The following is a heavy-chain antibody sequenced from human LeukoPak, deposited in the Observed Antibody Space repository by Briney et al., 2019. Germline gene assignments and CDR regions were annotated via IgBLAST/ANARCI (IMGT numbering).Heavy chain of an antibody. D-gene: IGHD5-12*01. V-gene: IGHV1-24*01. J-gene: IGHJ4*02. CDR3: ATNSGYDRLFDY. CDR2: FDPEDGET. Sequence: ASVKVSCKDSGYTLTELSMHWVRQAPGKGLEWMGGFDPEDGETIYAQKFQGRVTMTEDTSTDTAYMELSSLRSEDTAVYYCATNSGYDRLFDYWGQGTLVTVSS. CDR1: GYTLTELS.